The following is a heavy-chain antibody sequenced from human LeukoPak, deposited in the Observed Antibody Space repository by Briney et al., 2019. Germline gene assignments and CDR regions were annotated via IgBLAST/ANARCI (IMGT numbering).Heavy chain of an antibody. CDR1: GYTFTNHD. CDR3: ARVVWFGDHGGD. J-gene: IGHJ4*02. Sequence: ASVKVSCKASGYTFTNHDINWVRQATGQGLEWMGWMNPNSGNTGYAQKFQGRVTMTRNTSISTAYMELSSLRSEDTAVYYCARVVWFGDHGGDWGQGTLVTVSS. D-gene: IGHD3-10*01. V-gene: IGHV1-8*01. CDR2: MNPNSGNT.